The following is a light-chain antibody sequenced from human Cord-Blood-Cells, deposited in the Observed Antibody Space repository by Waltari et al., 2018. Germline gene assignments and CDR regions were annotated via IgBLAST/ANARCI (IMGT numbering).Light chain of an antibody. CDR3: CSYAGSSTSYV. CDR1: SSDVGTYNL. J-gene: IGLJ1*01. Sequence: QSALTQPASVSWSPGHSITLSFPGTSSDVGTYNLFSWYQQHQGKAPKHMIYEGSKRPSGVSNRLYGSKSGNTASLTIAGLQAEDEADYYCCSYAGSSTSYVLGTGTKVTVL. V-gene: IGLV2-23*01. CDR2: EGS.